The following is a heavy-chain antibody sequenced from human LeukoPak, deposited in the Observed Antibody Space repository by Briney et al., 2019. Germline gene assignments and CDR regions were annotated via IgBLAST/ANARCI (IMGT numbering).Heavy chain of an antibody. J-gene: IGHJ4*02. CDR2: MNPKTGNT. CDR3: ARIWFGELLAY. Sequence: ASVKVSCKASGYTFTNFDINWVRQATGQGLEWMGWMNPKTGNTGSAQKLQGRVTITGNTSISTAYMELSSLRPEDTAVYYCARIWFGELLAYWGQGTLVTVSS. V-gene: IGHV1-8*01. CDR1: GYTFTNFD. D-gene: IGHD3-10*01.